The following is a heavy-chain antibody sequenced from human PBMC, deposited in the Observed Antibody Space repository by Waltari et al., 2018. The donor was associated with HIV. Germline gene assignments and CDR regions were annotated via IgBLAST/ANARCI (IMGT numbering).Heavy chain of an antibody. CDR2: IIPSFGTA. J-gene: IGHJ6*02. CDR1: AGTFSSYA. CDR3: ASGRYYYDSSGYYCYYYDMDV. V-gene: IGHV1-69*12. Sequence: QVQLVQSGAEVKKPGSSVKVSCKASAGTFSSYAISWVRQAPGQGLEWMGGIIPSFGTANYAQKFQGRVTITADESTSTAYMELSSLRSEDTAVYYCASGRYYYDSSGYYCYYYDMDVWGQGTTVTVPS. D-gene: IGHD3-22*01.